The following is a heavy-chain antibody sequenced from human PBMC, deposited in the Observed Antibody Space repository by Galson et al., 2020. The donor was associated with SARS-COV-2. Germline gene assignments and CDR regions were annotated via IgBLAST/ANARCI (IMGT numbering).Heavy chain of an antibody. Sequence: GGSLRLSCAVSGFTFGTYAMNWVRQAPGKGLEWVSVISGSGDRTYYADSVKGRFTISRDNSRNTLYLQMNGLRAEDTAVYHCAKEYGPGYSGNYYYYHYGMDVWGQGTTVTVSS. CDR2: ISGSGDRT. CDR3: AKEYGPGYSGNYYYYHYGMDV. CDR1: GFTFGTYA. D-gene: IGHD1-26*01. J-gene: IGHJ6*02. V-gene: IGHV3-23*01.